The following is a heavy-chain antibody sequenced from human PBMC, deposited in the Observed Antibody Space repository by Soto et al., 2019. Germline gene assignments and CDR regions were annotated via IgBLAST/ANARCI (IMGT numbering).Heavy chain of an antibody. J-gene: IGHJ4*02. CDR3: ARGTVAVTDIFDY. CDR1: GGSISSYY. CDR2: ISYSGST. D-gene: IGHD6-19*01. V-gene: IGHV4-59*01. Sequence: SETLSLTCTVSGGSISSYYWSWIRPPPGKGLECIGYISYSGSTNYNPSLKSRVTISVDTSKNQFSLKLSSVTAADTAVYYCARGTVAVTDIFDYWGQGTLVTVSS.